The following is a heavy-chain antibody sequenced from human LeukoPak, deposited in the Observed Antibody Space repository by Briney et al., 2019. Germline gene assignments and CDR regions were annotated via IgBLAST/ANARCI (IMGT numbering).Heavy chain of an antibody. J-gene: IGHJ6*03. Sequence: SETLSLTCTVSGGSISSYYWSWIRQPAGKGLEWIGRIYTSGSTNYNPSLKSRVTMSVDTSKNQFSLKLSSVTAADTAVYYCARDIVGATGYYYYYMDVWGKGTTVTVSS. D-gene: IGHD1-26*01. CDR3: ARDIVGATGYYYYYMDV. CDR1: GGSISSYY. CDR2: IYTSGST. V-gene: IGHV4-4*07.